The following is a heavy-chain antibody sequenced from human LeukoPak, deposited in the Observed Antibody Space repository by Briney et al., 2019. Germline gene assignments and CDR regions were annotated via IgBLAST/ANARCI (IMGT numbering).Heavy chain of an antibody. CDR3: AREDDRSFGAYDC. CDR2: VSKYSGNA. V-gene: IGHV1-18*01. J-gene: IGHJ4*02. CDR1: NYTFTDYD. Sequence: ASVKVSCKASNYTFTDYDITWVRQAPGQGLEWTGWVSKYSGNADYAPKFQGRVSMTTDTSTRTAYMELRSLRPDDTAVYFCAREDDRSFGAYDCWGQGTLVTVSS. D-gene: IGHD4-17*01.